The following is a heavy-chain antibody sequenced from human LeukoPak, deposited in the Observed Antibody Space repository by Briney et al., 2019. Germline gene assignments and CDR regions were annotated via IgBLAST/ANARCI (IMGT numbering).Heavy chain of an antibody. Sequence: PGGSLRLSCAASGFTFSSYGMHWVRQAPDKGLEWVAVISYDGSNEYYADSVKGRFTISRDNSKNTLYLQMNSLRPEDTAVYYCAKDDSRYFYDIVTYSELLEYWGQGTLVTVSS. CDR2: ISYDGSNE. V-gene: IGHV3-30*18. CDR1: GFTFSSYG. J-gene: IGHJ4*02. D-gene: IGHD3-22*01. CDR3: AKDDSRYFYDIVTYSELLEY.